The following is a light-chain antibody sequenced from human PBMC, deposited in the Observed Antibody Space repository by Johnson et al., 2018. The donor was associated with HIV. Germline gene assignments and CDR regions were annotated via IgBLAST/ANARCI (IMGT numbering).Light chain of an antibody. CDR3: GAWDSSLNAYV. V-gene: IGLV1-51*01. Sequence: QSVLTQPPSVSAAPGQKVDISCSGSSSNIESDYVSWYQQLPGTAPKLLIYDNNKRPSGIPDRFFGSKSGTSATMDITGHQTGDAGDYYCGAWDSSLNAYVFVTGTQVTVL. J-gene: IGLJ1*01. CDR2: DNN. CDR1: SSNIESDY.